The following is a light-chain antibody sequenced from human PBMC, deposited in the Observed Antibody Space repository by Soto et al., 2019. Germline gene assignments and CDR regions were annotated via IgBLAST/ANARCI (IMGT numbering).Light chain of an antibody. Sequence: AIQMTQSPSSLSASVGDRVTITCRASQGIRNDLGWFQQKPGKAPKLLIYAASNLQSGVPSRFSGSGSGKDFTLTISSLQPEDFATYYCIQDFNYPLTFGGGTQVEIX. V-gene: IGKV1-6*01. CDR2: AAS. CDR1: QGIRND. J-gene: IGKJ4*01. CDR3: IQDFNYPLT.